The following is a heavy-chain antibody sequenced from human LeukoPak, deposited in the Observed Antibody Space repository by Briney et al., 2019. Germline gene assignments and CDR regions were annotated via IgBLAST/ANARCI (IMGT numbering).Heavy chain of an antibody. D-gene: IGHD1-1*01. V-gene: IGHV4-59*01. CDR1: GGSISSYY. CDR2: IYGSGST. CDR3: AREGTSGTHLNWYDP. Sequence: SETLSLTCTVSGGSISSYYWSWIRQPPGKGLEWIGHIYGSGSTNYNPSLKSRVTLSVDTSKNQFSLKLSSVTAADTAVYYCAREGTSGTHLNWYDPWGQGTLVTVSS. J-gene: IGHJ5*02.